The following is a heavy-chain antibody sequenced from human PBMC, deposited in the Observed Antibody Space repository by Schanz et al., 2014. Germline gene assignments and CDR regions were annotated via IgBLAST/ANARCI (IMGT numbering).Heavy chain of an antibody. CDR2: ISGGGGTT. Sequence: EVQLLESGGGLVQPGGSLRLSCAASGFTFTTYAMSWVRQAPGKGLEWVSSISGGGGTTYYSDSVKGRFTISRDNSKNTLYLQMNSLRAEDTAIYYCAKDAPYPFDLWGRGTLITVSS. V-gene: IGHV3-23*01. CDR1: GFTFTTYA. J-gene: IGHJ2*01. CDR3: AKDAPYPFDL.